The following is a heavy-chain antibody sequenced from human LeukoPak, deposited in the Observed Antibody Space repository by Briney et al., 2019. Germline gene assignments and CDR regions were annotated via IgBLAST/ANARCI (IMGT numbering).Heavy chain of an antibody. D-gene: IGHD7-27*01. CDR2: IKPDGSQI. J-gene: IGHJ4*02. Sequence: GGSLRLSCAASGFTFSTYWMTWVRQAPGKGLEWVANIKPDGSQIYYVDSVKGRFTISRDNAKNSLYLQMNSLRAEDTAVYYCARDLNWETYWGQGTLVTVSS. CDR3: ARDLNWETY. CDR1: GFTFSTYW. V-gene: IGHV3-7*01.